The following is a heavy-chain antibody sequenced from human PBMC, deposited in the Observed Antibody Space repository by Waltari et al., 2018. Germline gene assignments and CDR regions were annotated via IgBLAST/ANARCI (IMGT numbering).Heavy chain of an antibody. D-gene: IGHD4-17*01. CDR2: IYYSGST. Sequence: QVQLQQWGAGLLKPSETLSLTCAVYGGSFSGYYWSWIRQPPGKGLEWIGYIYYSGSTNYNPSLKSRVTISVDTSKNQFSLKLSSVTAADTAVYYCARDRYGDYDILGYWGQGTLVTVSS. CDR3: ARDRYGDYDILGY. V-gene: IGHV4-34*11. CDR1: GGSFSGYY. J-gene: IGHJ4*02.